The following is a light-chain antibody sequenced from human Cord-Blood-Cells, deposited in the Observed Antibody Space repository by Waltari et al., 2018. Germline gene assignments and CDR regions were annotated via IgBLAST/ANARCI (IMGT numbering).Light chain of an antibody. V-gene: IGKV1-8*01. J-gene: IGKJ2*01. Sequence: AIGKTQSPAAFPASTGDRVTITCRASQGISSYFAWYQQKPGTAPNLLIYAASTLQSGVPSRFSSSGSGTDFTLTISCLQSDDFATYSCQQYYSYPYTFGQGTKLEIK. CDR3: QQYYSYPYT. CDR1: QGISSY. CDR2: AAS.